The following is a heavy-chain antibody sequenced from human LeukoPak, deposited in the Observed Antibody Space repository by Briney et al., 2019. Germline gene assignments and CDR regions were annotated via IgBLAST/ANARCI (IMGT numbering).Heavy chain of an antibody. CDR3: ARYYSDGFDV. CDR2: ISSTTGRII. V-gene: IGHV3-11*04. CDR1: GFNFSDYY. J-gene: IGHJ3*01. D-gene: IGHD3-10*01. Sequence: GGSLRLSCAASGFNFSDYYMTWIRQAPGKGLEWLSYISSTTGRIIYYAESVKGRFTISRDNTKNSLFLQMVSLRVEDTAVYCCARYYSDGFDVWGQGTVVTVSS.